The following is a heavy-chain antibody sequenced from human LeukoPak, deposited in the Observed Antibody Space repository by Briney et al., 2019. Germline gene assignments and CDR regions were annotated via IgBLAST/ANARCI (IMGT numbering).Heavy chain of an antibody. Sequence: GGSLRLSCIASGFTINQHAMSWVRQAPVKGLEWVASIRPDGSAVFYVDSVKGRFTFARDNAKNSLDLQMNSLRAEDTAVYYCARFGLPYSIDLWGQGTMVTVSS. CDR1: GFTINQHA. J-gene: IGHJ6*02. CDR3: ARFGLPYSIDL. D-gene: IGHD3/OR15-3a*01. CDR2: IRPDGSAV. V-gene: IGHV3-7*01.